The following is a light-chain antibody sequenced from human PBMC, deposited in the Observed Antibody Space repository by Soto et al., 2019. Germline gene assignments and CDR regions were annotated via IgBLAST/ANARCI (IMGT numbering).Light chain of an antibody. CDR2: GAS. V-gene: IGKV1-39*01. CDR3: QQSYSNTPT. Sequence: DIQMTQSPSSLSASVGDRVTITCRASQSISDYLNWYQQRPGKAPKLLIYGASSLQSGVPSRFSGSGSGTDFTLTVTSLQPEDFATYYCQQSYSNTPTFGQGTKVDIK. J-gene: IGKJ1*01. CDR1: QSISDY.